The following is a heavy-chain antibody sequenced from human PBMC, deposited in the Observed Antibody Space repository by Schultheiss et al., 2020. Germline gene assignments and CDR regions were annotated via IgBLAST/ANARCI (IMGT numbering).Heavy chain of an antibody. J-gene: IGHJ6*03. CDR2: ISGSGGST. D-gene: IGHD6-13*01. Sequence: GESLRLSCAASGFTFSSYAMSWVRQAPGKGLEWVSAISGSGGSTYYADSVKGRFTISRDNSKNTLYLQMNSLRAEDTAVYYCAKDGIYSSSWQKATYYYYYYMDVWGKGTTVTVSS. CDR3: AKDGIYSSSWQKATYYYYYYMDV. CDR1: GFTFSSYA. V-gene: IGHV3-23*01.